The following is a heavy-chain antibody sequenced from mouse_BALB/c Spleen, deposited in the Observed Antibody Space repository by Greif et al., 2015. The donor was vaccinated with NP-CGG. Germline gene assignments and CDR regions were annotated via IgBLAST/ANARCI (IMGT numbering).Heavy chain of an antibody. Sequence: EVNLVESGGGLVQPGGSRKLSCAASGFAFSSFGMHWARQAPEKGLEWVAYISSGSSTIYYADTVKGRFTISRDNPKNTLFLQMTSLRSEDTAMYYCARYDYYFDYWGQGTTLTVSS. CDR3: ARYDYYFDY. CDR2: ISSGSSTI. CDR1: GFAFSSFG. J-gene: IGHJ2*01. V-gene: IGHV5-17*02. D-gene: IGHD2-4*01.